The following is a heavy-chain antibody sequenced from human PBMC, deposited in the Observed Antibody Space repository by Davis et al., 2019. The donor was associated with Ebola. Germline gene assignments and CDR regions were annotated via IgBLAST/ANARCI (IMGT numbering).Heavy chain of an antibody. Sequence: ESLKIFCAVSGFAFSNAWMNWVRQAPGKGLEWVGRIKRKADGGTTDHAAPVKGRFTISREDSKNTLYLQMNSLKTEDTAVYYCTTVGGYIYGQRDYWGQGALVTVSS. D-gene: IGHD5-18*01. CDR2: IKRKADGGTT. CDR1: GFAFSNAW. CDR3: TTVGGYIYGQRDY. J-gene: IGHJ4*02. V-gene: IGHV3-15*07.